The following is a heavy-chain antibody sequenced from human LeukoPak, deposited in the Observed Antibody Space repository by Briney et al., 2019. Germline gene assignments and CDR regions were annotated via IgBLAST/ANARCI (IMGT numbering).Heavy chain of an antibody. CDR2: IIPIFGTA. Sequence: SVKVSCKASGGSFSSYAISWVRQAPGPGLEWMGGIIPIFGTANYAQKFQGRVTITTDESTSTAYMELSSLGSEDTAVYYCATRRDMYYFDYWGQGTLVTVSS. V-gene: IGHV1-69*05. J-gene: IGHJ4*02. CDR3: ATRRDMYYFDY. CDR1: GGSFSSYA. D-gene: IGHD5-24*01.